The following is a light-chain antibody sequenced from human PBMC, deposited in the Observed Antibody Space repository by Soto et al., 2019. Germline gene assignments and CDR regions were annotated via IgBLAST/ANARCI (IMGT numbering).Light chain of an antibody. CDR2: DAS. J-gene: IGKJ4*01. CDR3: QHYASSPLT. CDR1: QSVSSSY. Sequence: EIELTQSPGTLSLSPGERATLSCRASQSVSSSYLAWYQQKPGQAPRLLIYDASSRATGIPDRFSGSGSGTDFTLTISRLQPEDFAVYYCQHYASSPLTFGGGTKV. V-gene: IGKV3-20*01.